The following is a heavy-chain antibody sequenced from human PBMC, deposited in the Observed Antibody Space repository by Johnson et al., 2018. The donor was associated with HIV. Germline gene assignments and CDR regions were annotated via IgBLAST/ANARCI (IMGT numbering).Heavy chain of an antibody. D-gene: IGHD2-15*01. Sequence: VQLVESGGGVVRPGGSLRLSCAASGFTFDDYGMSWVRQAPGKGLEWVSGINWNGGSTDHAYSVKGRFTISRDNAKNSLFLQMKRLRAEATALYSCARVGVDDAFDIWGQGTMVTVSS. CDR3: ARVGVDDAFDI. V-gene: IGHV3-20*04. J-gene: IGHJ3*02. CDR1: GFTFDDYG. CDR2: INWNGGST.